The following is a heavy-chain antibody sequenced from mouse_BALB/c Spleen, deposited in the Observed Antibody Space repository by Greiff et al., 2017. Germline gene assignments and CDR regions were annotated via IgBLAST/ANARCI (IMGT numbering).Heavy chain of an antibody. CDR3: ARQGYDYDVPFAY. J-gene: IGHJ3*01. V-gene: IGHV5-9-3*01. CDR1: GFTFSSYA. Sequence: EVQLVESGGGLVKPGGSLKLSCAASGFTFSSYAMSWVRQTPEKRLEWVATISSGGSYTYYPDSVKGRFTISRDNAKNTLYLQMSSLRSEDTAMYYCARQGYDYDVPFAYWGQGTLVTVSA. D-gene: IGHD2-4*01. CDR2: ISSGGSYT.